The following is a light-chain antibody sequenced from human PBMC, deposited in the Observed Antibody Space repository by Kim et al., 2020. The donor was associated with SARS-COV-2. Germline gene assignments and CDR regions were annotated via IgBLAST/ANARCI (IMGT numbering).Light chain of an antibody. CDR1: QGINSY. CDR3: QQYYNYPGT. Sequence: AIRITQSPSSLSASPGDRVTITCRASQGINSYLAWYQQKPGRAPKLLIYGASTLHSGVPSRFSGTGYGTDFTLTISSVQSEDFANYYCQQYYNYPGTFGRGTKVDI. CDR2: GAS. V-gene: IGKV1-8*01. J-gene: IGKJ1*01.